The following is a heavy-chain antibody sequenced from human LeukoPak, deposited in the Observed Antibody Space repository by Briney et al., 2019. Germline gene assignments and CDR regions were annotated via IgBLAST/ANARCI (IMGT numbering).Heavy chain of an antibody. CDR2: IYHSGST. V-gene: IGHV4-38-2*02. J-gene: IGHJ4*02. CDR1: GGSISGYY. Sequence: SETLSLTCTVSGGSISGYYWGWIRQPPGKGLEWIGSIYHSGSTYYNPSLKSRVTISVDTSKNQFSLKLSSVTAADTAVYYCARYHDDLYYFDYWGQGTLVTVSS. CDR3: ARYHDDLYYFDY. D-gene: IGHD1-1*01.